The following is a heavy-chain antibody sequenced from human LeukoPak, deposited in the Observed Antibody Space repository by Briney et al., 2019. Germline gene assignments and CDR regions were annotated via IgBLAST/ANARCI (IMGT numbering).Heavy chain of an antibody. V-gene: IGHV1-18*01. D-gene: IGHD3-22*01. CDR2: ISAYNGNT. J-gene: IGHJ4*02. CDR3: ARDYYDSSGYPPFDY. CDR1: GYTFTSYG. Sequence: ASAKASCKASGYTFTSYGISWVRQAPGQGLEWMGWISAYNGNTNYAQRLQGRVTMTTDTSTSTAYMELRSPRSDDTAVYYCARDYYDSSGYPPFDYWGQGTLVTVSS.